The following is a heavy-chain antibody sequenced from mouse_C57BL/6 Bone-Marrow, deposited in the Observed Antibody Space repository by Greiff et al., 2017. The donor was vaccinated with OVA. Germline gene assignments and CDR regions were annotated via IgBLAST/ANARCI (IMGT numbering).Heavy chain of an antibody. D-gene: IGHD1-1*01. CDR2: IDPENGDT. Sequence: EVQLQQSGAELVRPGASVKLSCTASGFNIKDDYMHWVKQRPEQGLEWIGWIDPENGDTEYASKFQGNATITADTSSNTAYLQLSSLTSEDTAVYYCTTLYYYGSSYGYWGQGTTLTVSS. V-gene: IGHV14-4*01. J-gene: IGHJ2*01. CDR1: GFNIKDDY. CDR3: TTLYYYGSSYGY.